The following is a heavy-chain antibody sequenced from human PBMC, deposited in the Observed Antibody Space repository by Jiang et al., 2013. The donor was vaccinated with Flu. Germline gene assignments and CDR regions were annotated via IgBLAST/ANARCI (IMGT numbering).Heavy chain of an antibody. V-gene: IGHV7-4-1*02. CDR2: INTNTGNP. CDR3: ARELRGYYGSGSLALES. D-gene: IGHD3-10*01. Sequence: MQSGSELKKPGASVKVSCKASGYTFTSYAMNWVRQAPGQGLEWMGWINTNTGNPTYAQAFTGRFVFSLDTSVSTAYLQISSLKAEDTAIYYCARELRGYYGSGSLALESWGQGTLVTVSS. J-gene: IGHJ4*02. CDR1: GYTFTSYA.